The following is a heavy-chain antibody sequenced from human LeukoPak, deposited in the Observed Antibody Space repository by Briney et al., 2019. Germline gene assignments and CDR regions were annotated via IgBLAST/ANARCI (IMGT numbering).Heavy chain of an antibody. CDR1: GFTFSSYW. CDR2: INSDGSST. J-gene: IGHJ4*02. CDR3: ARDGKRGYNYGYTDY. Sequence: GGSLRLSCAASGFTFSSYWMHWVRQAPGKGLVWVSRINSDGSSTSYADSVKGRFTISRDNAKNTLYLQMNGLRAEDTALYYCARDGKRGYNYGYTDYWGQGTLVTVSS. D-gene: IGHD5-18*01. V-gene: IGHV3-74*01.